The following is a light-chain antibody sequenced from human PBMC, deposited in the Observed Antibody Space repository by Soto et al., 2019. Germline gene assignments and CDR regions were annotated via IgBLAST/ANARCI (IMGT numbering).Light chain of an antibody. Sequence: DIQMTQSPSPLSASVGDSVTITCRASQSIGTYLNWYHQKPGKAPNLLIYAASSLQSGVPSRFSGSASGTDFTVTISSLQPEDFATYYCQQSYETPWTFGQGTKVDI. CDR1: QSIGTY. CDR3: QQSYETPWT. V-gene: IGKV1-39*01. CDR2: AAS. J-gene: IGKJ1*01.